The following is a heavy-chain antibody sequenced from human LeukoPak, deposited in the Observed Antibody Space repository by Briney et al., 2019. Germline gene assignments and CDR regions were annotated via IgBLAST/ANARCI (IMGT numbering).Heavy chain of an antibody. CDR2: INPSGDNT. Sequence: ASVKVSCKASGGTFSSYAISWVRQAPGQGLEWMGIINPSGDNTNYAQKFQGRVTMTRDMSTTTVYMELSSLRSEDTAVYYCARGPHRRTYDRDNWFDPWGQGTLVTVSS. J-gene: IGHJ5*02. V-gene: IGHV1-46*01. CDR1: GGTFSSYA. D-gene: IGHD3-3*01. CDR3: ARGPHRRTYDRDNWFDP.